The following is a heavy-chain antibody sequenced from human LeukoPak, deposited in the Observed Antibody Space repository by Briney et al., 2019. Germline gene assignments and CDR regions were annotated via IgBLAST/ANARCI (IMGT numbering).Heavy chain of an antibody. D-gene: IGHD7-27*01. V-gene: IGHV3-48*01. CDR1: GFTFSTYS. CDR2: ISTVSTI. Sequence: PGGSLRLSCAASGFTFSTYSMNWVRQAPGKGLEWISYISTVSTIYYADSVKGRFTISRDNAKNSLYLQMNSLRAEDSAVYYCARSADWGSPDFWGQGTLVTVSP. CDR3: ARSADWGSPDF. J-gene: IGHJ4*02.